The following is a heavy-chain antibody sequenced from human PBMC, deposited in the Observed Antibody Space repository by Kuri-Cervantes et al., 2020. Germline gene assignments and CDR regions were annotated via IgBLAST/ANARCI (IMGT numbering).Heavy chain of an antibody. CDR3: AKDVEQLVETYYFDY. Sequence: GGSLRLSCAASGFTFSSYAMSWVRQAPGKGLEWVSAISGSGGSTYYADSVKGRFTISRDNSENTLYLQMNSLRAEDTAVYYCAKDVEQLVETYYFDYWGQGTLVTVSS. CDR1: GFTFSSYA. CDR2: ISGSGGST. D-gene: IGHD6-6*01. V-gene: IGHV3-23*01. J-gene: IGHJ4*02.